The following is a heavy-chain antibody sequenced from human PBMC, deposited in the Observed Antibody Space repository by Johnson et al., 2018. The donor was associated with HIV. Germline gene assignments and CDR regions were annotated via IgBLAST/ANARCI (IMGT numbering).Heavy chain of an antibody. J-gene: IGHJ3*02. CDR2: IRYDGSNK. D-gene: IGHD4-17*01. CDR1: GFTFSSYG. CDR3: ARDSTPWGGDYVDYAFDI. V-gene: IGHV3-30*02. Sequence: QVQLVESGGGVVQPGGSLRLSCAASGFTFSSYGMHWVRQAPGKGLEWVAFIRYDGSNKYYADSVKGRFTISRVNSKNTLYMQMNSLRAEDTAVYYWARDSTPWGGDYVDYAFDIWGQGTMVTVSS.